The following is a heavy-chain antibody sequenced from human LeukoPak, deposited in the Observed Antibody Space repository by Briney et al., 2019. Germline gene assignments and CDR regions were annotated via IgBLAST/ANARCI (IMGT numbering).Heavy chain of an antibody. CDR1: GFSLSTSGMC. V-gene: IGHV2-70*12. J-gene: IGHJ4*02. CDR2: IDWDDDK. CDR3: AHRGYDRLWWSGYFDY. D-gene: IGHD2-21*01. Sequence: SGPALVKPTQTLTLTCTFSGFSLSTSGMCVSWIRQPPGKALEWLARIDWDDDKYYSTSLKTRLTISKDTSKNQVVLTMTNMDPVDTATYYCAHRGYDRLWWSGYFDYWGQGTLVTVSS.